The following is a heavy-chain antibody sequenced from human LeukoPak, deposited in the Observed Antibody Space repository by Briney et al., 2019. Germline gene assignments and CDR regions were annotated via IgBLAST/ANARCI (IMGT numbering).Heavy chain of an antibody. J-gene: IGHJ4*02. CDR2: INHSGST. D-gene: IGHD5-24*01. Sequence: RTSEALSLTCAVYGGSFSGYYWSWIRQPPGKGLEWIGEINHSGSTNYNPSLKSRVTISVDTSKNQFSLKLSSVTAADTAVYYCARWYEWLQLMAFDYWGQGTLVTVSS. CDR1: GGSFSGYY. V-gene: IGHV4-34*01. CDR3: ARWYEWLQLMAFDY.